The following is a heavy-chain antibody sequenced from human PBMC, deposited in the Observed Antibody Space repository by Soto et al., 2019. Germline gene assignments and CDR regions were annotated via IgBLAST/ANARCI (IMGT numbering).Heavy chain of an antibody. CDR3: VRDGSRDLPIDY. V-gene: IGHV3-74*01. J-gene: IGHJ4*02. CDR2: INNDGRST. Sequence: GGSLRLSCAASGFTFSSYWMHWVRQAPGKGLVWVSRINNDGRSTSYADSVKGRFTISRDNAKNTLYLQMNSLRVEDTAVYYCVRDGSRDLPIDYWGQGT. CDR1: GFTFSSYW.